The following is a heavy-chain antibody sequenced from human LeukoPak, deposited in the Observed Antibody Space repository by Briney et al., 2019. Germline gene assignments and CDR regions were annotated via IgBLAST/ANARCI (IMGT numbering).Heavy chain of an antibody. CDR3: ARTIFGVVISPLYYFDY. D-gene: IGHD3-3*01. J-gene: IGHJ4*02. V-gene: IGHV4-59*01. CDR1: GGSISSYY. CDR2: IYYSGST. Sequence: SETLSLTCTVSGGSISSYYWSWIRQPPGKGLEWIGYIYYSGSTNYNPSLKSQVTISVDTSKNQFSLKLSSVTAADTAVYYCARTIFGVVISPLYYFDYWGQGTLVTVSS.